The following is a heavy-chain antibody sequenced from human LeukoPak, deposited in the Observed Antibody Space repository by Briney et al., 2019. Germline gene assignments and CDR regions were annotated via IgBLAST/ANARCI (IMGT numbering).Heavy chain of an antibody. CDR2: ISGSGGST. CDR3: AKVVWGYSGSSHYSYDY. V-gene: IGHV3-23*01. D-gene: IGHD6-6*01. Sequence: GGSLRLSCAASGFTFSNYAMSWVRQAPGKGREGVSTISGSGGSTFYADSVKGRFTISRDNSKNTLFLQMNSLRAEDTAVYFCAKVVWGYSGSSHYSYDYWGQGTLVTVSS. J-gene: IGHJ4*02. CDR1: GFTFSNYA.